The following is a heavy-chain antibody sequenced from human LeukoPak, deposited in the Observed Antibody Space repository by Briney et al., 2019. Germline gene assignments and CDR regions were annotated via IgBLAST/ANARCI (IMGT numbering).Heavy chain of an antibody. D-gene: IGHD4-17*01. CDR1: GFSISHFW. J-gene: IGHJ5*02. CDR3: AGSPNDGEDL. Sequence: GGSLRLSCAASGFSISHFWMYWVRQAPGKGLLWVARISSDGLTAGYADSVKGRFTISRDNAENILYLQMNSLRAEDTAVFYCAGSPNDGEDLWGQGTLVTVSS. V-gene: IGHV3-74*01. CDR2: ISSDGLTA.